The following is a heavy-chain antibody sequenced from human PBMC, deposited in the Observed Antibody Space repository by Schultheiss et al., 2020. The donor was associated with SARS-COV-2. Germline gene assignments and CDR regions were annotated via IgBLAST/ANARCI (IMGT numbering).Heavy chain of an antibody. CDR2: ISSSSSYI. J-gene: IGHJ5*02. Sequence: GGSLRLSCAASGFTFDDYAMHWVRQAPGKGLEWVSSISSSSSYIYYADSVKGRFTISRDNAKNSLYLQMNSLRAEDTAVYYCARGLRGGGDLPPLNWFDPWGQGTLVTVSS. D-gene: IGHD2-21*02. CDR1: GFTFDDYA. CDR3: ARGLRGGGDLPPLNWFDP. V-gene: IGHV3-21*01.